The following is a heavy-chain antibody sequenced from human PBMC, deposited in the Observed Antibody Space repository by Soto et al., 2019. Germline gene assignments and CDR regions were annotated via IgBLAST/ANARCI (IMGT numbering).Heavy chain of an antibody. Sequence: GGSLRLSCAASGFTFSSYGMHWVRQAPGKGLEWVAVIWYDGSNKYYADSVKGRFTISRDNSKNTLYLQMNSLRAEDTAVYYCAGESVVTEIEYYYYYGMDVWGQGTTVTVSS. D-gene: IGHD2-21*02. J-gene: IGHJ6*02. CDR2: IWYDGSNK. V-gene: IGHV3-33*01. CDR1: GFTFSSYG. CDR3: AGESVVTEIEYYYYYGMDV.